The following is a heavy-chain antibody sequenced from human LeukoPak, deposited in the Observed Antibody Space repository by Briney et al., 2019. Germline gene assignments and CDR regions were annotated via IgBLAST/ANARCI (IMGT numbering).Heavy chain of an antibody. CDR2: IYYSGST. CDR3: ARGLGYYGSGSYYIDY. Sequence: KSSETLSLTCTVSGGSISSYYWSWIRQPPGKGLEWIGYIYYSGSTNYNPSLKSRVTMSVDTSKNQFSLKLSSVTAADTAVYYCARGLGYYGSGSYYIDYWGQGILVTVSS. J-gene: IGHJ4*02. CDR1: GGSISSYY. D-gene: IGHD3-10*01. V-gene: IGHV4-59*01.